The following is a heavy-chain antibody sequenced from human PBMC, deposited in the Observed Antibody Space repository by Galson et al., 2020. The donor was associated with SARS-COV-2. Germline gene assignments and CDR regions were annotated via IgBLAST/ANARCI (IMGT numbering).Heavy chain of an antibody. J-gene: IGHJ4*02. CDR1: GGSISSGDYY. CDR3: ASTDDPGVGYYFDY. D-gene: IGHD2-15*01. Sequence: SETLSLTCTVSGGSISSGDYYWSWIRQPPGKGLEWIGYIYYSGSTYYNPSLKSRVTISVDTSKNQFSLKLSSVTAADTAVYYCASTDDPGVGYYFDYWGQGTLVTVSS. CDR2: IYYSGST. V-gene: IGHV4-30-4*01.